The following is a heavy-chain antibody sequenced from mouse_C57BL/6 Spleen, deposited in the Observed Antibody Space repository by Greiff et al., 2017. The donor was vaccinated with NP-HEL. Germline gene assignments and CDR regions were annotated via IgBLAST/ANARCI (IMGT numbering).Heavy chain of an antibody. V-gene: IGHV5-9-1*02. Sequence: EVMLVESGEGLVKPGGSLKLSCAASGFTFSSYSMSWVRQTPEKGLEWVAYISSGGDYTYYADTLKGRSTLSRDNARNTLYLQLSSLKSEDTAMYYCTRDRVYGYDSYWYFDVWGTGTTVTVSS. D-gene: IGHD2-2*01. CDR1: GFTFSSYS. CDR3: TRDRVYGYDSYWYFDV. J-gene: IGHJ1*03. CDR2: ISSGGDYT.